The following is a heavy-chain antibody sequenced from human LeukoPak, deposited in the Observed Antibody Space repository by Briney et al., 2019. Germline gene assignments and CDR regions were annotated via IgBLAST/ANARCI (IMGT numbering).Heavy chain of an antibody. D-gene: IGHD1-26*01. J-gene: IGHJ4*01. V-gene: IGHV3-21*01. CDR2: ITSSGTYI. CDR1: GFTFNVFH. Sequence: GGSLRLSCAASGFTFNVFHMNWSRQAPGKGLEWISPITSSGTYITYADSIQGRFTISRDNAKNSLYLQMNSLRVDDTALYYCARASGGWDLDYWGHGTLVTVSS. CDR3: ARASGGWDLDY.